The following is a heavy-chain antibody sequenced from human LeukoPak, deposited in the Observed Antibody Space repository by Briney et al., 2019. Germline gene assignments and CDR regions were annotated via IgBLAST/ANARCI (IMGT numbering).Heavy chain of an antibody. V-gene: IGHV3-74*01. CDR1: GFTFSSYW. D-gene: IGHD3-9*01. J-gene: IGHJ4*02. CDR2: INTDGSST. CDR3: ARGDILTGSYFDY. Sequence: GGSLRLSCAASGFTFSSYWMHWVRQAPGKGLVWVSRINTDGSSTSYADSVKGRFTISRDNAKNTLYLQMNSLRAEDTAVYYCARGDILTGSYFDYWGQGTLVTVSS.